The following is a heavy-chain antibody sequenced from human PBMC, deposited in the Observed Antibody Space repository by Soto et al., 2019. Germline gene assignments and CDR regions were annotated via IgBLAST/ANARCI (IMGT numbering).Heavy chain of an antibody. V-gene: IGHV3-23*01. D-gene: IGHD2-8*01. CDR3: AKVYYPTSYYYYGMDV. J-gene: IGHJ6*02. CDR1: GFTFSSYA. Sequence: HPGGSLRLSCAASGFTFSSYAMSWVRQAPGKGLEWVSAISGSGGSTYYADSVKGRFTISRDNSKNTLYLQMNSLRAEDTAVYYCAKVYYPTSYYYYGMDVWGQGTTVTVSS. CDR2: ISGSGGST.